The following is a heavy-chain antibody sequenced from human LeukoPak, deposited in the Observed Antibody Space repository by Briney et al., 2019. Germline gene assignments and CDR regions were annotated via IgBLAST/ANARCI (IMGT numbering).Heavy chain of an antibody. V-gene: IGHV3-20*04. CDR2: INWNGGST. CDR3: ARYSNYVVYYYMDV. Sequence: GGSLRLSCAASGFTFDDYGMSWVRQAPGKGLEWVSGINWNGGSTGYADSVKGRFTISRDNAKNPLYLQMNSLRAEDTALYYCARYSNYVVYYYMDVWGKGTTVTVSS. D-gene: IGHD4-11*01. J-gene: IGHJ6*03. CDR1: GFTFDDYG.